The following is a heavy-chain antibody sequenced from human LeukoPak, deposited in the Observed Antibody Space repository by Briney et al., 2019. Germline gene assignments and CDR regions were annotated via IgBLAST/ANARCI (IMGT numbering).Heavy chain of an antibody. Sequence: GRSLRLSCAASGFTFSSYVMHWVRQAPGKGLEWVAVISYDGSNKYYADSVKGRFTISRDNSKNTLYLQMNSLRPEDTSVYYCAKTGSGWYFDYWGQGTLATVSS. CDR2: ISYDGSNK. CDR3: AKTGSGWYFDY. J-gene: IGHJ4*02. V-gene: IGHV3-30*18. D-gene: IGHD6-19*01. CDR1: GFTFSSYV.